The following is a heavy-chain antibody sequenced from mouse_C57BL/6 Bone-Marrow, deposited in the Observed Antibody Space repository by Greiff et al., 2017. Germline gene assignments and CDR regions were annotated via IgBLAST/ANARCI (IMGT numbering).Heavy chain of an antibody. CDR2: IDPSDIYV. J-gene: IGHJ4*01. D-gene: IGHD3-2*01. CDR3: ARDRAGSYPMEG. Sequence: VKLQQPGAQLVKPGASVNLSCTASGFTFTSYWMQWAKQRPGQGLEWIGEIDPSDIYVNYNQMFKGNATLPVESSPSTASMQLSSLTSGGSGGYYCARDRAGSYPMEGWGPGGS. V-gene: IGHV1-50*01. CDR1: GFTFTSYW.